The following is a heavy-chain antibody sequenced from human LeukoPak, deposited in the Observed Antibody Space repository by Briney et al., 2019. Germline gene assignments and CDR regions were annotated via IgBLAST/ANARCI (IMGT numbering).Heavy chain of an antibody. CDR1: GFNFANHA. D-gene: IGHD2-21*02. CDR2: ISGGGDIT. CDR3: VREDTPATANY. Sequence: GVSLRLSCAASGFNFANHAMSWVRQTPGKGLEWVSAISGGGDITYYADSVTGRFTISRDNSKDTLFLQMHSLRPGDTAVYYCVREDTPATANYWGQGTLVTISS. J-gene: IGHJ4*02. V-gene: IGHV3-23*01.